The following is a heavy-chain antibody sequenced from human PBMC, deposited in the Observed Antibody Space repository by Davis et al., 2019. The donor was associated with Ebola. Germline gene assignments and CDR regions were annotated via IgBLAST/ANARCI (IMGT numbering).Heavy chain of an antibody. Sequence: GESLKISCAASGFTFSSYSMNWVRQAPGKGLEWGSYISSSSSTIYYADSVKGPLTISRDNAKNSLYLQMNSLGDEDTAVYYCARRRWVGATYFDYWGQGTLVTVSS. CDR3: ARRRWVGATYFDY. D-gene: IGHD1-26*01. J-gene: IGHJ4*02. CDR1: GFTFSSYS. V-gene: IGHV3-48*02. CDR2: ISSSSSTI.